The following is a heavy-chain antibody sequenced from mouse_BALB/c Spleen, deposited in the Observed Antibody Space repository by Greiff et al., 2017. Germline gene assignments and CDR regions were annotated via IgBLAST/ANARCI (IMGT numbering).Heavy chain of an antibody. CDR3: ARGDITTAVFDY. D-gene: IGHD1-1*01. J-gene: IGHJ2*01. V-gene: IGHV5-6-5*01. CDR2: ISSGGST. CDR1: GFTFSSYA. Sequence: EVKVVESGGGLVKPGGSLKLSCAASGFTFSSYAMSWVRQTPEKRLEWVASISSGGSTYYPDSVKGRFTISRDNARNILYLQMSSLRSEDTAMYYCARGDITTAVFDYWGQGTTLTVSS.